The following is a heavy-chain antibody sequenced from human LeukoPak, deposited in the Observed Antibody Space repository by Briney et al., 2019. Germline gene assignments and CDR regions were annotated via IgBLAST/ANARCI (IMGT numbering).Heavy chain of an antibody. D-gene: IGHD6-19*01. CDR3: ARYIAVAGYYYYGMDV. CDR2: ISSSGSTI. J-gene: IGHJ6*04. CDR1: GFTFSSYE. Sequence: GSLRLSCAASGFTFSSYEMNWVRQAPGKGLEWVSYISSSGSTIYYADSVKGRFTISRDNAKNSLYLQMNSLRAEDTAVYYCARYIAVAGYYYYGMDVWGKGTTVTVSS. V-gene: IGHV3-48*03.